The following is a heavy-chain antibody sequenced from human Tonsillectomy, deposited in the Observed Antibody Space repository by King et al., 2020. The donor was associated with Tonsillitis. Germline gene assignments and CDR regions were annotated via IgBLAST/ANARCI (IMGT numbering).Heavy chain of an antibody. Sequence: VQLVESGGGLVKPGGSLRLSCAASGFTFSNAWMSWVRQAPGKGLEWVGRIKSKTDGGTTDYAAPVKGRFTISRDDSKNTLYLQMNSLKTEDTAVYYCTTYAAGTNYYYYMDVWGKGTPVTVSS. CDR2: IKSKTDGGTT. D-gene: IGHD6-13*01. CDR1: GFTFSNAW. CDR3: TTYAAGTNYYYYMDV. V-gene: IGHV3-15*01. J-gene: IGHJ6*03.